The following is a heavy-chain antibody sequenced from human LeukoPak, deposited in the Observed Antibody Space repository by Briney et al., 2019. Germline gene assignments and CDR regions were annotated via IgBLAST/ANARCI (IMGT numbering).Heavy chain of an antibody. CDR2: IYYSGST. D-gene: IGHD3-22*01. CDR1: GGSISSSSYY. V-gene: IGHV4-39*07. J-gene: IGHJ3*02. CDR3: ASYYYDSSGYGDDAFDI. Sequence: PSETLSLTCTVSGGSISSSSYYWGWIRQPPGKGLEWIGSIYYSGSTYYNPSLKSRVTISVDTSKNQFSLKLSSVTAADTAVYYCASYYYDSSGYGDDAFDIWGQGTMVTVSS.